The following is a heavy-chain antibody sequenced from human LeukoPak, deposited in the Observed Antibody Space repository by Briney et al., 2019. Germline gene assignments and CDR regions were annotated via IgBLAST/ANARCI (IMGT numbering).Heavy chain of an antibody. D-gene: IGHD1-26*01. CDR2: ISAYNGNT. V-gene: IGHV1-18*01. CDR3: ARGSLSGSYDWVGDNWFNP. Sequence: ASVKVSCKASGYTFTSYGISWVRQAPGQGLEWMGWISAYNGNTNYAQKLQGRVTMTTDTSTSTAYMELRSLRSDDTAVYYCARGSLSGSYDWVGDNWFNPWGQGTLVTVSS. J-gene: IGHJ5*02. CDR1: GYTFTSYG.